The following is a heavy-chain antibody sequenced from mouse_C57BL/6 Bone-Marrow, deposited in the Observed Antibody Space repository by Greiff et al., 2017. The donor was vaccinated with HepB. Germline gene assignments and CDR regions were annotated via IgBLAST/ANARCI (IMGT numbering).Heavy chain of an antibody. D-gene: IGHD1-1*01. CDR3: ARGGLTTVVEWDD. CDR1: GFTFSDYY. CDR2: INYDGSST. Sequence: LQQSEGGLVQPGSSMKLSCTASGFTFSDYYMAWVRPVPEKGLEWVANINYDGSSTYYLDSLKSRFIISRDNAKNILYLQMSSLKSEDTATDYCARGGLTTVVEWDDWGQGTSVTVSS. V-gene: IGHV5-16*01. J-gene: IGHJ4*01.